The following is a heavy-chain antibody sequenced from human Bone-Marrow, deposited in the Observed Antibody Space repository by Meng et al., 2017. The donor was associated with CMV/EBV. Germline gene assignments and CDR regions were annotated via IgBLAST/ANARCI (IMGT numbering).Heavy chain of an antibody. D-gene: IGHD6-13*01. J-gene: IGHJ3*02. Sequence: GGSLRLSCAASGFTFSSYSMNWVRQAPGKGLEWVAVISYDGSNKYYADSVKGRFTISRDNSKNTLYLQMNSLRAEDTAVYYCARLSFVLAAVVGGAFDIWDQGTMVIASS. V-gene: IGHV3-30*03. CDR3: ARLSFVLAAVVGGAFDI. CDR1: GFTFSSYS. CDR2: ISYDGSNK.